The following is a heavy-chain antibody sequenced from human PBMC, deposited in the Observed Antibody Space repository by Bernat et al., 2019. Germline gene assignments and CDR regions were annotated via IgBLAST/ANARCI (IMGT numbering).Heavy chain of an antibody. CDR3: ARVGYGSGSYYNMPFYYYGMDV. D-gene: IGHD3-10*01. CDR2: ISSNGGST. CDR1: GFTFSSYA. V-gene: IGHV3-64*01. Sequence: EVQLVESGGGLVQPGGSLRLSCAASGFTFSSYAMHWVRQAPGKGLEYVSAISSNGGSTYYANSVKGRFTISRDNSKNTLYLQMGSLRAEDMAVYYCARVGYGSGSYYNMPFYYYGMDVWGQGTTVTVSS. J-gene: IGHJ6*02.